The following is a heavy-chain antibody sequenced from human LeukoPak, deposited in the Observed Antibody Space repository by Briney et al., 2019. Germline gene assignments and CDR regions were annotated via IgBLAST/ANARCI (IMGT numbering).Heavy chain of an antibody. V-gene: IGHV4-59*01. Sequence: SETLSLTCTVSGGSISSYYWSWIRQPPGKGLEWIGYIYYSGSTNYNPSLKSRVTISVDTSKNQFSLKLSSVTAADTAVYYCARAQRVTTVTYYFDYWGQGTLVTVSS. J-gene: IGHJ4*02. D-gene: IGHD4-17*01. CDR1: GGSISSYY. CDR2: IYYSGST. CDR3: ARAQRVTTVTYYFDY.